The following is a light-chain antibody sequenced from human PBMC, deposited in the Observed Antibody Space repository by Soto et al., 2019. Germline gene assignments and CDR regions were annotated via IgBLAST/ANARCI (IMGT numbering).Light chain of an antibody. J-gene: IGKJ2*01. Sequence: DIQMTQSPSTLPASVGDRVTITCRASQSISSWLAWYQQKPGKAPKLLIYKTSSLDSGVPSRFSGSGSGTEFTLTISSLQSDDFATYYCQQYNSYPYTFGQGTKLEIK. CDR3: QQYNSYPYT. CDR1: QSISSW. V-gene: IGKV1-5*03. CDR2: KTS.